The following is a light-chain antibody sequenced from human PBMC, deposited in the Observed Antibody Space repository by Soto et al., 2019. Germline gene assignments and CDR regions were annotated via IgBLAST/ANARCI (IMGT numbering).Light chain of an antibody. CDR1: SSDVGKYDY. Sequence: QSALTQPPSASGSPGQSVTISCTGTSSDVGKYDYVSWFQHHPGKAPKLIIYEVSKRPSGVPDRFSGSKSGSAASLTVSGLQTDDEADYYYNSYVAGCNVFGTGTKLTVL. J-gene: IGLJ1*01. CDR2: EVS. V-gene: IGLV2-8*01. CDR3: NSYVAGCNV.